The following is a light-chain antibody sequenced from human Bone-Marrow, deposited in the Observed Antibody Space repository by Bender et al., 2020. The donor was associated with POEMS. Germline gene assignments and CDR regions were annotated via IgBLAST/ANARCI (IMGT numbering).Light chain of an antibody. Sequence: QSVLTQPPSASGTPGQRVTISCSGSNSNIGTNAVNWYQQFPGTAPKLLIYSDNQRPSGVPDRFYAFKSGTSASLAISGLQSEDEADYYCCSCAGTYFMKFGGGTKLTVL. V-gene: IGLV1-44*01. J-gene: IGLJ2*01. CDR2: SDN. CDR1: NSNIGTNA. CDR3: CSCAGTYFMK.